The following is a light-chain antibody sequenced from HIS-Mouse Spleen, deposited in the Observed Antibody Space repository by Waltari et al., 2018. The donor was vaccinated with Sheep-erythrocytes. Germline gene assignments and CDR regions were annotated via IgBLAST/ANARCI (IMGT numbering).Light chain of an antibody. CDR3: CSYAGSYTFWV. J-gene: IGLJ3*02. CDR2: DVS. CDR1: SSDVGGYNY. Sequence: QSALTQPRSVSGSPGQSVTISCTGTSSDVGGYNYVSWYQQHPGKAPKLMIYDVSRRPSGVPVRVSGSKSGNTASLTISGLQAEDEAEYYCCSYAGSYTFWVFGGGTKLTVL. V-gene: IGLV2-11*01.